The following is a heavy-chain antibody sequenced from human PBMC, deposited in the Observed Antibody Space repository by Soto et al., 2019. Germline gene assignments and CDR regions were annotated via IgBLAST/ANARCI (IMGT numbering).Heavy chain of an antibody. Sequence: SVKVSCKASVCTFTSSALQGVRQARGQRLEWIGWTVVGSGNTNYAQKFQERVTITRDMSTSTAYMELSSLRSEDTAVYYCAADLGATTAFDIWGQGTMVTVSS. J-gene: IGHJ3*02. CDR3: AADLGATTAFDI. D-gene: IGHD1-26*01. CDR1: VCTFTSSA. CDR2: TVVGSGNT. V-gene: IGHV1-58*01.